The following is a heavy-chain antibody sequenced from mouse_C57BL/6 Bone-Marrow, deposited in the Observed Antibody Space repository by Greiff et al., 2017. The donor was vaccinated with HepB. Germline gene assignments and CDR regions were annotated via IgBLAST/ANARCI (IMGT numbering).Heavy chain of an antibody. CDR1: GYTFTSYG. V-gene: IGHV1-81*01. Sequence: QVQLQQSEAELARPGASVKLSCKASGYTFTSYGISWVKQRTGQGLEWIGEIYPRSGNTYYNEKFKGKATLTADKSSSTAYMELRSLTSEDSAVYFCARYGDYLGYWGQGTTLTVSS. CDR3: ARYGDYLGY. CDR2: IYPRSGNT. J-gene: IGHJ2*01. D-gene: IGHD1-1*01.